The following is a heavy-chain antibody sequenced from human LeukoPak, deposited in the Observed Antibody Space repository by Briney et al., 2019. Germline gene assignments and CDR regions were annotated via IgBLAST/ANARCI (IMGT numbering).Heavy chain of an antibody. CDR3: AGDIAVAVGFDY. D-gene: IGHD6-19*01. V-gene: IGHV3-23*01. CDR2: ISGSGGST. Sequence: GGSLRLSCAASGFTFSSYAMSWVRQAPEKGLEWVSAISGSGGSTYYADSVKGRFTISRDNSKNTLYLQMNSLRAEDTAVYYCAGDIAVAVGFDYWGQGTLVTVSS. CDR1: GFTFSSYA. J-gene: IGHJ4*02.